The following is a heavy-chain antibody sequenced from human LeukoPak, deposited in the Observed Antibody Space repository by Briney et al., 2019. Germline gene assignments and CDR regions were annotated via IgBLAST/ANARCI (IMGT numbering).Heavy chain of an antibody. CDR1: GGTFSGYY. D-gene: IGHD3-16*02. V-gene: IGHV4-34*01. CDR3: ARRTFGGVIKY. CDR2: INHSGST. J-gene: IGHJ4*02. Sequence: SETLSLTCAVDGGTFSGYYWSWIRQPPGKGLEWIGEINHSGSTKHNPSLKSRVTISVDTSKNQISLKLSSVTAADTSVYYSARRTFGGVIKYWGQGTLVTVSS.